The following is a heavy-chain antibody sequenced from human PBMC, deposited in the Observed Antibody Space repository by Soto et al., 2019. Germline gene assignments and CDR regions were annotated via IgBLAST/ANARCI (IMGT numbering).Heavy chain of an antibody. CDR1: GFTFSDYG. CDR2: IWYDETTK. D-gene: IGHD4-17*01. Sequence: QVRLVESGGGVVQPGRSLRLSCAATGFTFSDYGMHWVRQAPGKGLEWVAVIWYDETTKYYIDSVKGRFTVSRDNSKNTLYLQMNNLRADDTAVYYCAKSFTTAIDYGGFDSWGQGALVTVSS. CDR3: AKSFTTAIDYGGFDS. J-gene: IGHJ4*02. V-gene: IGHV3-33*06.